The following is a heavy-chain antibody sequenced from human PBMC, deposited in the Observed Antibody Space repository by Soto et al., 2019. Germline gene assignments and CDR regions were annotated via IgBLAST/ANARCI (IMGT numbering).Heavy chain of an antibody. CDR1: GYTFTGYY. CDR3: ARGSADYYDSSGYDY. CDR2: NNPNSGGT. J-gene: IGHJ4*02. Sequence: QVQLVQSGAEVKKPGASVKVSCKASGYTFTGYYMHWVRQAPGQGLEWMGWNNPNSGGTNYAQKFQGWVTMTRDTSISTAYMELSRLRSDDTAVYYCARGSADYYDSSGYDYWGQGTLVTVSS. D-gene: IGHD3-22*01. V-gene: IGHV1-2*04.